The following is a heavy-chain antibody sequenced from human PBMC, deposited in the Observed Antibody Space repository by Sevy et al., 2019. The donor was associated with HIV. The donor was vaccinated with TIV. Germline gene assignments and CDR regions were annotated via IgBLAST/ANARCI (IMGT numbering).Heavy chain of an antibody. CDR2: ISSSGSTI. D-gene: IGHD2-15*01. Sequence: GGSLRLSCAASGFTFSDYYMSWIRQAPGKGLEWVSYISSSGSTIYYADSVKGRFTISRDNAKNSLYLQMNSLRAEDTAVDYCARDRGEYCSGGSCYSSLGMDVWGQGTTVTVSS. CDR3: ARDRGEYCSGGSCYSSLGMDV. CDR1: GFTFSDYY. J-gene: IGHJ6*02. V-gene: IGHV3-11*01.